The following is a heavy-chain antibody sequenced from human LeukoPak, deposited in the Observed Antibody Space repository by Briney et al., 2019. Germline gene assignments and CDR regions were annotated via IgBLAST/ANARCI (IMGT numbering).Heavy chain of an antibody. V-gene: IGHV3-23*01. J-gene: IGHJ5*02. Sequence: PGGSLRLSCAASGFTFNNYAMSWVRQAPGKGLEWVSAISGSGVSTYYADSVKGRFSISRDNSKNTLYLQMNSLRAEDTAVYYCATRGYITMVRRFDPWGQGTLVTVSS. CDR2: ISGSGVST. D-gene: IGHD3-10*01. CDR1: GFTFNNYA. CDR3: ATRGYITMVRRFDP.